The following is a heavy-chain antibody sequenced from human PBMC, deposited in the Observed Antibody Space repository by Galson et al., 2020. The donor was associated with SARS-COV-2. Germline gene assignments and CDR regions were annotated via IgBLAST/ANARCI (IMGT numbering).Heavy chain of an antibody. J-gene: IGHJ4*02. CDR1: GFTFSNYW. Sequence: GGSLRLSCAASGFTFSNYWMSWVRQAPGKGLEWLANIKQDGSESYYVDSVKGRFSISRDNARNSLYLHMNSLRAEDTALYYCAKTISATPGDFWGQGTLVTVSS. CDR2: IKQDGSES. V-gene: IGHV3-7*02. D-gene: IGHD2-15*01. CDR3: AKTISATPGDF.